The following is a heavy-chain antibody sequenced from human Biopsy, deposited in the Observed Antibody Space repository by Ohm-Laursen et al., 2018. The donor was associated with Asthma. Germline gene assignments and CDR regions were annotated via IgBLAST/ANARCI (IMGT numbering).Heavy chain of an antibody. CDR1: GGSMTSGGHT. Sequence: SDTLSLTCTVSGGSMTSGGHTWNWIRQPPGKGLEWIGSIYYNGRTYYNPSLKSRVTISVDTSKKQLSLQLTSVTAADTAVYYCARQQFATPPDDYWGRGTLVTVSS. CDR3: ARQQFATPPDDY. J-gene: IGHJ4*02. V-gene: IGHV4-39*01. CDR2: IYYNGRT. D-gene: IGHD2-15*01.